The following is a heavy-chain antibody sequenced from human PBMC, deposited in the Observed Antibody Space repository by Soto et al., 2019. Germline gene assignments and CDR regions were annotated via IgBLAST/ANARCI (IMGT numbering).Heavy chain of an antibody. Sequence: EVQVAESGGGLVQPGGSLRLSCATSGFPFRSNWMSWVRLPPGRGLEWVAILDYDGSEKYYVDSVKGRFTISRDNVENSLYLQMSSLRVEDTAMYYCGRHPEPGTVDFWGQGTLVTVST. CDR1: GFPFRSNW. CDR3: GRHPEPGTVDF. CDR2: LDYDGSEK. J-gene: IGHJ4*02. D-gene: IGHD6-13*01. V-gene: IGHV3-7*05.